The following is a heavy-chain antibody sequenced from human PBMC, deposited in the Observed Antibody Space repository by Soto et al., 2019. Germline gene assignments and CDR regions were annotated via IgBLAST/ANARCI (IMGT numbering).Heavy chain of an antibody. CDR1: GFTFSSYG. J-gene: IGHJ6*03. D-gene: IGHD6-13*01. Sequence: GGSLRLSCAASGFTFSSYGMHWVRQAPGKGLEWVAVIWYDGSNKYYADSVKGRFTISRDNSKNTLYLQMNSLRAEDTAVYYCARGAITIAAAGTGYYYMDVWGKGTTVTVSS. CDR2: IWYDGSNK. CDR3: ARGAITIAAAGTGYYYMDV. V-gene: IGHV3-33*01.